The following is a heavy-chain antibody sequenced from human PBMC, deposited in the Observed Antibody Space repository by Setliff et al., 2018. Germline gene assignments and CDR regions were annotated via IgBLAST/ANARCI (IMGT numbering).Heavy chain of an antibody. J-gene: IGHJ3*02. Sequence: PSETLSLTCTVSGGSISSGSHYWSWIRQTPGKGLEWIGESNHGGSTSYHPSLKSRLTISLDTSENQFSLKLNSVTAADTAVYYCARRWNFGPYGSGIHDGFDMWGQGTMVTVSS. CDR1: GGSISSGSHY. CDR2: SNHGGST. CDR3: ARRWNFGPYGSGIHDGFDM. D-gene: IGHD3-10*01. V-gene: IGHV4-39*07.